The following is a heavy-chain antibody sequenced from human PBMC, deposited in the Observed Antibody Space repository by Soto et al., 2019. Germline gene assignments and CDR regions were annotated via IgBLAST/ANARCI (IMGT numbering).Heavy chain of an antibody. CDR3: LKNSGWFNT. J-gene: IGHJ5*02. CDR1: GFTFGTTD. V-gene: IGHV3-23*01. CDR2: IDGSGGIT. Sequence: QLLQSGGGLVQPGGSLTLSCAASGFTFGTTDMSWVRQAPGEGLEWVSTIDGSGGITYYADSVKGRFTISRDNSRNTVYLQMNSLRGDDSALYYCLKNSGWFNTWGQGAPVTVSS. D-gene: IGHD2-21*01.